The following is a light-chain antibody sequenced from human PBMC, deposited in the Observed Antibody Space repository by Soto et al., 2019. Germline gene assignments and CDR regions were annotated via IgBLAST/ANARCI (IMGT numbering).Light chain of an antibody. CDR3: CSYTTSNTRQII. J-gene: IGLJ1*01. Sequence: QCDLTHPASGSGVARGSSSISSTGTSSDVGGYNYVSWYQQHPGKAPKFMIYDVSNRPSGVSNRFSGSKSGDTASLTISGLQAEDEADYYCCSYTTSNTRQIIFGTGTKVTVL. CDR2: DVS. V-gene: IGLV2-14*01. CDR1: SSDVGGYNY.